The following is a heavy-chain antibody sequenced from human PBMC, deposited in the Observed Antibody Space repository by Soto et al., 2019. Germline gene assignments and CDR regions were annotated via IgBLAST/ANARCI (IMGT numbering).Heavy chain of an antibody. J-gene: IGHJ6*02. CDR1: GFDASVNY. Sequence: GGSLRLSCAASGFDASVNYMTWVRQTPGKGLEWVSAINAGGSTFYADSVKGRFTISRDNSKNTLFLQMNSLRVEDTAMYYCVRENYYYGMDVWAQGTAVTVSS. CDR2: INAGGST. V-gene: IGHV3-66*01. CDR3: VRENYYYGMDV.